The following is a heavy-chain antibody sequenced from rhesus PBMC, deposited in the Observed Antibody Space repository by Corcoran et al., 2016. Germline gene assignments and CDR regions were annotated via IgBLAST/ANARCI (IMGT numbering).Heavy chain of an antibody. CDR1: GASIRSAS. Sequence: QVQLQESGPGLVKPSETLPLTCAVSGASIRSASWSWIRHSPGHGLEWVGYFDGPGGSTNYNPSLKSRVTISKDTSKNQFSLKVTSVTAADTAVYYCARGCSGIYCPGRFDVWGAGVLVTVSS. V-gene: IGHV4-165*01. D-gene: IGHD2-27*01. CDR2: FDGPGGST. CDR3: ARGCSGIYCPGRFDV. J-gene: IGHJ5-1*01.